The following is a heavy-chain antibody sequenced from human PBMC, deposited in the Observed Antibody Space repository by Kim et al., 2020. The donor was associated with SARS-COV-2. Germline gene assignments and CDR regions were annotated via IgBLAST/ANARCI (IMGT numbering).Heavy chain of an antibody. D-gene: IGHD3-22*01. CDR2: GST. J-gene: IGHJ4*02. CDR3: ARDASGSFDY. V-gene: IGHV4-31*02. Sequence: GSTYYNPPPKGRVTTSVETSKNPFSLKLSSVTAADTAVYYCARDASGSFDYWGQGTLVTVSS.